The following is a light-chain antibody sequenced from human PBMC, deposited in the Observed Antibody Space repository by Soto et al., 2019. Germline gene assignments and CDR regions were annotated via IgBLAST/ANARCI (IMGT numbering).Light chain of an antibody. CDR1: QSLGNTY. J-gene: IGKJ5*01. V-gene: IGKV3-20*01. Sequence: EIVLTQSPGTLSLSPGERATLSCRASQSLGNTYLAWYQRKPGQAPRLLIYDASSRATDIPDRFSGSGAGTDFTFTISRLEPEDSAVYYCQQYGTLITFGQGTRLEIK. CDR2: DAS. CDR3: QQYGTLIT.